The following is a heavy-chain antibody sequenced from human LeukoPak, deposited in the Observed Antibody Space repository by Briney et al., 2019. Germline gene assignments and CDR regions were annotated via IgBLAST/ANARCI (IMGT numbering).Heavy chain of an antibody. CDR1: GGSISSQNW. CDR2: IFHSGST. J-gene: IGHJ5*02. V-gene: IGHV4-4*02. CDR3: AKGDIHNWFDP. D-gene: IGHD5-12*01. Sequence: SETLSLTCAVSGGSISSQNWWSWVRQPPGKGLEWIGEIFHSGSTHYNPSLKSRVTISVDKSKNQFSLNLSSVTAADTAVYYCAKGDIHNWFDPWGQGTLVTVSS.